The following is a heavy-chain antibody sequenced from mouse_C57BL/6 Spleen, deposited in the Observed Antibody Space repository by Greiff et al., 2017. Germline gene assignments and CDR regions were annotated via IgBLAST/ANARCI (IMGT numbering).Heavy chain of an antibody. CDR3: ASEDYSNYPLDY. Sequence: EVKLVESGGGLVKPGGSLKLSCAASGFTFSSYAMSWVRQTPEKRLEWVATISDGGSYTNYPDNVKGRFTISRDNAKNNLYLQVSHLKSDDTAMYYCASEDYSNYPLDYWGQGTTLTVSS. J-gene: IGHJ2*01. V-gene: IGHV5-4*03. D-gene: IGHD2-5*01. CDR2: ISDGGSYT. CDR1: GFTFSSYA.